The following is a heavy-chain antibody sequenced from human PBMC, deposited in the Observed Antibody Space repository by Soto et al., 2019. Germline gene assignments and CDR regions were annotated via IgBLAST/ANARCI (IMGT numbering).Heavy chain of an antibody. CDR2: INPSAGST. V-gene: IGHV1-46*01. Sequence: ASVKVSCKASGHTFSTYSLHWVRQAPGQGLEWVGLINPSAGSTTYAQKFQGRVTMTRDASTSTIYMELSSLRSEDTAVYYCARDLTAIGISQFYFDYLGQGTLVTVSS. D-gene: IGHD5-18*01. CDR1: GHTFSTYS. J-gene: IGHJ4*02. CDR3: ARDLTAIGISQFYFDY.